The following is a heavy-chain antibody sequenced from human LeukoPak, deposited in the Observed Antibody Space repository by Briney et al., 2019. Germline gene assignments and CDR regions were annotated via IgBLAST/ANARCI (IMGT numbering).Heavy chain of an antibody. V-gene: IGHV4-59*08. Sequence: SETLSLTCTVSGGSISSYYWSWIRQPPGKGLEWIGYIYYSGSTNYNPSLKSRVTISVDTSKNQFSLKLSSVTAADTAVYYCARGLRYSYGYPYYYYYGMDVWGQGTTVTVSS. J-gene: IGHJ6*02. CDR2: IYYSGST. D-gene: IGHD5-18*01. CDR3: ARGLRYSYGYPYYYYYGMDV. CDR1: GGSISSYY.